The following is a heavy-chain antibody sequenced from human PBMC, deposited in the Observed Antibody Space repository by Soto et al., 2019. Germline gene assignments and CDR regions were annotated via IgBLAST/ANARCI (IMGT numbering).Heavy chain of an antibody. J-gene: IGHJ4*02. V-gene: IGHV3-48*03. CDR2: IRSSGFIS. D-gene: IGHD3-9*01. CDR3: ASSIRYFDWLVLKDDHFDS. Sequence: EAQLVESGGGLVQPGGSLRLSCAASGFDFSSHEMNWVRQTPGKGLEWVSYIRSSGFISYYADSVKGRFTISRDNANNSLFLQMNSLRAEDTAIYYCASSIRYFDWLVLKDDHFDSWGQGTLVTVSS. CDR1: GFDFSSHE.